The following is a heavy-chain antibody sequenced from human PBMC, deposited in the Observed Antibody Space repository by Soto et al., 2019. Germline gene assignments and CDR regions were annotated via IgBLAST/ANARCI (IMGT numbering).Heavy chain of an antibody. V-gene: IGHV3-7*01. CDR2: IHGDGGKI. Sequence: EGSLRLSCAASGFMFSAYWMSWVRQAPGKGLEWVANIHGDGGKIYYVDSVKGRFTISSDNAKRSLYLQKNILRAEDTAVYYCARDFYGGYTYGHRDYGGQGALVTVSS. D-gene: IGHD5-18*01. CDR3: ARDFYGGYTYGHRDY. J-gene: IGHJ4*02. CDR1: GFMFSAYW.